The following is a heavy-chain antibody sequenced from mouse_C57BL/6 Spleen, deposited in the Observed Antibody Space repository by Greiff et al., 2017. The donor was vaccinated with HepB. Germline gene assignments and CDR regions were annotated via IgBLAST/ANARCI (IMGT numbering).Heavy chain of an antibody. V-gene: IGHV1-66*01. Sequence: QVQLKQSGPELVKPGASVKISCKASGYSFTSYYIHWVKQRPGQGLEWIGWIYPGSGNTKYNEKFKGKATLTADTSSSTAYMQLSSLTSEDSAVYYCALTVYDYDADFDYWGQGTTLTVSS. CDR3: ALTVYDYDADFDY. J-gene: IGHJ2*01. D-gene: IGHD2-4*01. CDR1: GYSFTSYY. CDR2: IYPGSGNT.